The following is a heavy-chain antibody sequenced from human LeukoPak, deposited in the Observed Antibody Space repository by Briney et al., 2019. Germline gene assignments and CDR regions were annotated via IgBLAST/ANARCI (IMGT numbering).Heavy chain of an antibody. Sequence: PSESLSLTCTVSGGSISSYYWSWIRQPPGKGLQWMAYIYYSGSANYNPSLRSRDTIQLDTSKNQFPLKLSTVKPADTSVYYYARRVDIAVAGGSYYFDYWGQGTLVTVSS. CDR1: GGSISSYY. V-gene: IGHV4-59*08. D-gene: IGHD6-19*01. J-gene: IGHJ4*02. CDR3: ARRVDIAVAGGSYYFDY. CDR2: IYYSGSA.